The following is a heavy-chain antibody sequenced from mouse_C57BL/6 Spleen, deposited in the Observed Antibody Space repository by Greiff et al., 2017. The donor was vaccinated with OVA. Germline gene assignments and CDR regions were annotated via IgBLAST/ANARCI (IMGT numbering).Heavy chain of an antibody. D-gene: IGHD4-1*02. Sequence: QVQLQQSGAELVKPGASVKISCKASGYAFSSYWMNWVKQRPGKGLEWIGQIYPGDGDTNYNGKFKGKATLTADKSSSTAYMQLSSLTSEDSAVYFCAQVSPTGTFDYWGQGTTLTVSS. CDR2: IYPGDGDT. V-gene: IGHV1-80*01. CDR1: GYAFSSYW. J-gene: IGHJ2*01. CDR3: AQVSPTGTFDY.